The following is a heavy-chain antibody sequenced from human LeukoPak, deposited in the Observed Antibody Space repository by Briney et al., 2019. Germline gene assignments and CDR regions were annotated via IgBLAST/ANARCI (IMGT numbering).Heavy chain of an antibody. V-gene: IGHV4-38-2*02. J-gene: IGHJ4*02. CDR1: GDSITSGYY. Sequence: PSETLSLTCTVSGDSITSGYYWGWIRQPPGKGLEWIGSIYHTGSTYYNPSLKSRVTMSVDTSKNQFSLKLSSVTAADTAVYYCARDHCSGGSCYSDYWGQGTLVTVSS. CDR2: IYHTGST. CDR3: ARDHCSGGSCYSDY. D-gene: IGHD2-15*01.